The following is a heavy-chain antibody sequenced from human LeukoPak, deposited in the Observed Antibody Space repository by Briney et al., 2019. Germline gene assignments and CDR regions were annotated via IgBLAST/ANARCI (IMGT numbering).Heavy chain of an antibody. CDR3: AKDVHGDYGGLDY. CDR1: GLPLSIYA. D-gene: IGHD4-23*01. J-gene: IGHJ4*02. CDR2: IRGSDGST. Sequence: GRSLRLSRAASGLPLSIYAMSWVSQAPGKGLEWVSSIRGSDGSTYYADSVKGRFAISRDNSKHTLYLQINSPRAEDTAVYYCAKDVHGDYGGLDYWGQGTLVTVSS. V-gene: IGHV3-23*01.